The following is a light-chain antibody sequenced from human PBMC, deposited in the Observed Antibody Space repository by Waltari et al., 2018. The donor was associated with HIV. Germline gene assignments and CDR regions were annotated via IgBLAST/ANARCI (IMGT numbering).Light chain of an antibody. CDR1: QGISNY. J-gene: IGKJ4*01. Sequence: DIQMTQSPSSLSASVGDRVPITCRASQGISNYLVWYQQRPGKRPKLLIYDASTLQSGVPSRFRGSGSGTDFTLTISSLQPEDVASYYCQKYNSAPLTFGGGTKVEIK. CDR3: QKYNSAPLT. CDR2: DAS. V-gene: IGKV1-27*01.